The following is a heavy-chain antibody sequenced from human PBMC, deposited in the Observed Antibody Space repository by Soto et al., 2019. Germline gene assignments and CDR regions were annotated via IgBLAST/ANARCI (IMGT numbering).Heavy chain of an antibody. V-gene: IGHV1-8*01. CDR2: MNPNSGNT. J-gene: IGHJ6*02. CDR1: GYTFTSYD. D-gene: IGHD3-3*01. Sequence: ASVKVSCKASGYTFTSYDINWVRQATGQGLEWMGWMNPNSGNTGYAQKFQGRVTMTRNTSISTAYMELSSLRSEDTAVYYCARANGITIFGVVIALYGMDVWGQGTTVTVS. CDR3: ARANGITIFGVVIALYGMDV.